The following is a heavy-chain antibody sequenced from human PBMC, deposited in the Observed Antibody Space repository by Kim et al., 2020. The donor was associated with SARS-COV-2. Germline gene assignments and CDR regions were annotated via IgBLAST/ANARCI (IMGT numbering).Heavy chain of an antibody. Sequence: ASVKVSCKASGYTFTNYAMHWVRQAPGQRLEWMGWINAGNGNTKYAQKLQGRVTITRDTSASTAYMELSSLRSEDTAVYYCAADLTAIGFFDYWGQGTVV. V-gene: IGHV1-3*01. CDR2: INAGNGNT. J-gene: IGHJ4*02. CDR3: AADLTAIGFFDY. CDR1: GYTFTNYA. D-gene: IGHD5-18*01.